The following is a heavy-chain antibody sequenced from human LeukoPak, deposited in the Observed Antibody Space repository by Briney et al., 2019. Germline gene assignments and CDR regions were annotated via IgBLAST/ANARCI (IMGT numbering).Heavy chain of an antibody. CDR2: ISGSGSST. Sequence: GGSLRLSCAASGFTFSSYAMSWVRLAPGKGLEWVSAISGSGSSTIYADSVKGRFTISRDNSKNTLYLQMNSLRAEDTAVYYCAKERPEEYYGSGSYFDYWGQGTLVTVSS. J-gene: IGHJ4*02. CDR3: AKERPEEYYGSGSYFDY. CDR1: GFTFSSYA. V-gene: IGHV3-23*01. D-gene: IGHD3-10*01.